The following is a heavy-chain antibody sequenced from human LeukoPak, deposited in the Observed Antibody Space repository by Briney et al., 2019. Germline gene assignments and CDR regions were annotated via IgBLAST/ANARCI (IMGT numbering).Heavy chain of an antibody. D-gene: IGHD3-10*01. CDR2: INHYEST. CDR3: ARENYYGSGTFYSHHGMDV. V-gene: IGHV4-34*01. CDR1: GGSFSGYH. J-gene: IGHJ6*02. Sequence: SETLSLTCAVYGGSFSGYHWSWIRQPPGKGLEWIGEINHYESTNYNPSLKSRATISVDTSKSQFSLKLSSVTAADTAVYYCARENYYGSGTFYSHHGMDVWGQGTTVTVSS.